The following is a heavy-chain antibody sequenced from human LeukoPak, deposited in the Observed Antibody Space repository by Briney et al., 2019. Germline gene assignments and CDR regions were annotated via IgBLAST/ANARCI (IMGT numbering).Heavy chain of an antibody. CDR2: ISAYNGNT. J-gene: IGHJ4*02. Sequence: ASVKVSCKASGGTFSSYAINWVRQAPGQGLEWMGWISAYNGNTNYAQKLQGRVTMTTDTSTSTAYMELRSLRSDDTAVYYCARGDLWFGESLYFDYWGQGTLVTVSS. CDR3: ARGDLWFGESLYFDY. D-gene: IGHD3-10*01. V-gene: IGHV1-18*01. CDR1: GGTFSSYA.